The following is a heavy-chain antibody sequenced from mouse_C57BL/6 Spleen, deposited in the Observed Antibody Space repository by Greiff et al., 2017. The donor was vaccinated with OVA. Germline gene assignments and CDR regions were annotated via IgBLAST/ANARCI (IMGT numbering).Heavy chain of an antibody. CDR1: GYTFTSYW. D-gene: IGHD1-1*01. CDR2: IYPGSGST. CDR3: ARGGEITTGYFDV. Sequence: VQLQESGAELVKPGASVKMSCKASGYTFTSYWITWVKQRPGQGLEWIGDIYPGSGSTNYNEKFKSKATLTVDTSSSTAYMQLSSLTSEDSAVYYCARGGEITTGYFDVWGTGTTVTVSS. V-gene: IGHV1-55*01. J-gene: IGHJ1*03.